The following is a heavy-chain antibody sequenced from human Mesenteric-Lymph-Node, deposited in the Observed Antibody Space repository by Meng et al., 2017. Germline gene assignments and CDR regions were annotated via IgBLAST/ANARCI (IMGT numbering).Heavy chain of an antibody. J-gene: IGHJ4*02. V-gene: IGHV3-15*01. CDR3: TTDPGGRWPDS. CDR1: GMTFVNAW. CDR2: IRSKSDGETT. Sequence: GESLKISCAASGMTFVNAWMTWVRQAPGKGLEWVGRIRSKSDGETTEYAAPLKGRFTISRDDSKNMLYLQMNSLTTEDTAVYYCTTDPGGRWPDSWGQGTLVTVSS. D-gene: IGHD4-23*01.